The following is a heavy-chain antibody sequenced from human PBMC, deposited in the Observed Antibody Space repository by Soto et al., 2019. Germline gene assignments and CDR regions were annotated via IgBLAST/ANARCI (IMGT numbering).Heavy chain of an antibody. CDR1: GFTFSSYA. CDR2: ISGSGGST. Sequence: GGSLRLSCAASGFTFSSYAMSWVRQAPGKGLEWVSAISGSGGSTYYADSVKGRFTISRDNSKNTLYLQMNSLRAEDTAVYYCAKGGGAATTVTIYYYGMDVWGQGTTVTVSS. D-gene: IGHD4-4*01. J-gene: IGHJ6*02. CDR3: AKGGGAATTVTIYYYGMDV. V-gene: IGHV3-23*01.